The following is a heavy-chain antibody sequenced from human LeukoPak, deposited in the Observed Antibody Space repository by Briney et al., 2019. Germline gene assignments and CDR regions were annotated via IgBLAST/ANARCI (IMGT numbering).Heavy chain of an antibody. J-gene: IGHJ2*01. V-gene: IGHV1-46*01. D-gene: IGHD3-10*01. CDR3: ARDRGAILTGWYFDL. Sequence: ASVKVSCKASGYAFTSYYMHWVRQAPGQGLEWMGIINPSGGSTSYAQKFQGRVTMTRDTSTSTVYMELSSLRSEDTAVYYCARDRGAILTGWYFDLWGRGTLVTVSS. CDR1: GYAFTSYY. CDR2: INPSGGST.